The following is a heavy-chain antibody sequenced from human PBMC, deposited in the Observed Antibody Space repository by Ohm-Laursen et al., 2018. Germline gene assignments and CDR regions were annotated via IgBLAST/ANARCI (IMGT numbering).Heavy chain of an antibody. V-gene: IGHV1-69*13. J-gene: IGHJ4*02. CDR1: GYTFTSYD. CDR2: IIPIFGTA. D-gene: IGHD1-14*01. Sequence: SVKVSCKASGYTFTSYDITWVRQAPGQGLEWMGGIIPIFGTANYAQKFQGRVTITADESTSTAYMELSSLRSEDTAVYYCAREAEYFDYWGQGTLVTVSS. CDR3: AREAEYFDY.